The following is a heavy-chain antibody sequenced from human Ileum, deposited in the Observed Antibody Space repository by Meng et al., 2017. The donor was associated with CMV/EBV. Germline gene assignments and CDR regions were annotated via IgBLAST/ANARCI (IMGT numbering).Heavy chain of an antibody. CDR1: GGSISSSNW. D-gene: IGHD6-13*01. CDR2: IYHSGST. CDR3: ARDPSSSWRKNWFDP. J-gene: IGHJ5*02. Sequence: SGGSISSSNWWRWGRQPPGKGLEWIGEIYHSGSTNYNPSLKSRVTISVDKSKNQFSLKLSSVTAADTAVYYCARDPSSSWRKNWFDPWGQGTLVTVSS. V-gene: IGHV4-4*02.